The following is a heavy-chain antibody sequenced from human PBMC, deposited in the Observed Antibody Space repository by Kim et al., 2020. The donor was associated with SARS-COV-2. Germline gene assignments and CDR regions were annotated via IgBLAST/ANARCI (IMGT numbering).Heavy chain of an antibody. V-gene: IGHV3-48*02. CDR1: GFTFSSYS. J-gene: IGHJ1*01. CDR2: ISSSSSTI. Sequence: GGSLRLSCAASGFTFSSYSMNWVRQAPGKGLEWVSYISSSSSTIYYADSVKGRFTISRDNAKNSLYLQMNSLRDEDTAVYYCAREGGLVVRGVIRQIDYFEHWGQGTLVTVSS. D-gene: IGHD3-10*01. CDR3: AREGGLVVRGVIRQIDYFEH.